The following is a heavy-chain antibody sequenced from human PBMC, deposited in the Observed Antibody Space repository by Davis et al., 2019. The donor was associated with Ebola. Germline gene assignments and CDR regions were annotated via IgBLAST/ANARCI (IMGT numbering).Heavy chain of an antibody. V-gene: IGHV3-7*03. J-gene: IGHJ4*02. CDR2: IKEDGSEK. CDR1: GFTFSRHW. Sequence: GESLKISCAASGFTFSRHWMKWVRQAPGKGLEWVADIKEDGSEKYYEDSVKGRFTISRDNAKNSLDLQMISLRADDTAVYYCARGGYNYGFDYWGQGTLVTDSS. D-gene: IGHD5-18*01. CDR3: ARGGYNYGFDY.